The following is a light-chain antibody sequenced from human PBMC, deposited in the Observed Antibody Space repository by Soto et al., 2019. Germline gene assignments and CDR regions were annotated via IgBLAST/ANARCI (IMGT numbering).Light chain of an antibody. Sequence: QSVLTQPASVSGSPGQSIIISCTGTSSDVGAYEYVSWCQQHPGKAPKLIIYEVSNRPSGVSNRFSGSKSANTASLTISGLQAEDEADYFCSSYTSSSTHVFGTGTKLTVL. CDR1: SSDVGAYEY. CDR2: EVS. CDR3: SSYTSSSTHV. V-gene: IGLV2-14*01. J-gene: IGLJ1*01.